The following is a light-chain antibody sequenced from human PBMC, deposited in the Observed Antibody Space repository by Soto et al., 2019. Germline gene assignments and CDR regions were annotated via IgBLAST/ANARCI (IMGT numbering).Light chain of an antibody. CDR3: QQYNKWPLT. J-gene: IGKJ3*01. CDR1: QSVGSD. Sequence: EIVMTQSPATLSVSPGERATLSCRASQSVGSDLAWYQQKPGQAPKLLIYGASTRATGVPARFSGSGSGTEFTLTISSLQSEDFAVYCCQQYNKWPLTFGPGTKVDIK. CDR2: GAS. V-gene: IGKV3-15*01.